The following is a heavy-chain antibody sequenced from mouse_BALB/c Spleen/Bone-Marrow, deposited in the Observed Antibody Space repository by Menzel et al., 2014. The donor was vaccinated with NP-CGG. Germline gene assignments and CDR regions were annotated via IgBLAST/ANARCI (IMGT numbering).Heavy chain of an antibody. CDR2: IDPANGNT. D-gene: IGHD1-1*01. V-gene: IGHV14-3*02. CDR1: GFNIKDTY. Sequence: EVQLQQSGAELVKPGASVKLSCTASGFNIKDTYMHWVKQRPEQGLEWIGRIDPANGNTKYDPKFQGKATITADTSSNTAYLQLSSLTSEDTAVYYCANYYYGSCLFAYWGQGTLVTVSS. CDR3: ANYYYGSCLFAY. J-gene: IGHJ3*01.